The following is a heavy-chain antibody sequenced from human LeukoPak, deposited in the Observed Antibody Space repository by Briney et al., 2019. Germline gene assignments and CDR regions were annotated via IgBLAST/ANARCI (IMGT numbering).Heavy chain of an antibody. J-gene: IGHJ4*02. CDR1: GYTFTSYG. CDR3: ARESSQEAATFDY. Sequence: SVKVSCKASGYTFTSYGISWVRQAPGQGLEWMGWISPYNGDTNYAQKLQGRVTMTTDTSTSTAYMELRSLTSDDTAVYYCARESSQEAATFDYWGQGTLVTVSS. V-gene: IGHV1-18*01. CDR2: ISPYNGDT. D-gene: IGHD6-6*01.